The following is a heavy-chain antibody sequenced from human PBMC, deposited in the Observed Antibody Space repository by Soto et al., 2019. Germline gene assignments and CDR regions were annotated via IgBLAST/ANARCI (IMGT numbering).Heavy chain of an antibody. CDR1: GYTFTSYY. D-gene: IGHD6-19*01. Sequence: ASVKVSCKASGYTFTSYYRHWVRQAPGQGLEWMGIINPSGGSTSYAQKFQGRVTMTRDTSTSTVYMELSSLRSEDTAVYYCARESPGIAVAGTLDYWGQGTLLTVSS. CDR2: INPSGGST. V-gene: IGHV1-46*01. J-gene: IGHJ4*02. CDR3: ARESPGIAVAGTLDY.